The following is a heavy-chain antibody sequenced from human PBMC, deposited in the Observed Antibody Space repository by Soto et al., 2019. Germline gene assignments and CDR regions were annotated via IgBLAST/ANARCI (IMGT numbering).Heavy chain of an antibody. D-gene: IGHD3-3*01. CDR3: ATTKPWYYDFWSGYSKPHFDY. Sequence: SETLSLTCAVYGGSFSGYYWSWIRQPPGKGLEWIGEINHSGSTNYNPSLKSRVTISVDTSKNQFSLKLSSVTAADTAVYYCATTKPWYYDFWSGYSKPHFDYWGQGTLVT. CDR1: GGSFSGYY. V-gene: IGHV4-34*01. CDR2: INHSGST. J-gene: IGHJ4*02.